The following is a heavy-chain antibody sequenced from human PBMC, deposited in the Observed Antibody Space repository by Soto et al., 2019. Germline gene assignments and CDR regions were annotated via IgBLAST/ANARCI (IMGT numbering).Heavy chain of an antibody. Sequence: QVQLVESGGGVVQPGRSLRLSCVASGFSFSSYAMHWVRQAPGKGLEWVAAISSDGSNKYYADSVKGRFTISRDNSKNTLYLQMSSLRTKDTSVYFCTRAVSSSWGFDYWGQGTLVTVSS. CDR2: ISSDGSNK. J-gene: IGHJ4*02. D-gene: IGHD6-13*01. CDR1: GFSFSSYA. CDR3: TRAVSSSWGFDY. V-gene: IGHV3-30-3*01.